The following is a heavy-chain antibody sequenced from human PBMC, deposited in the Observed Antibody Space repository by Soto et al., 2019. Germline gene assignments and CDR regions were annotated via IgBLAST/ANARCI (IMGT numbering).Heavy chain of an antibody. V-gene: IGHV3-30*18. D-gene: IGHD2-15*01. CDR2: ISYDGSNK. CDR3: AKVPIVVVVAATLPWFDP. Sequence: GGSLRLSCAASGFTFSSYGMHWVRQAPGKGLEWVAVISYDGSNKYYADSVKGRFTISRDNSKNTLYLQMNSLRAEDTAVYYCAKVPIVVVVAATLPWFDPWGQGTLVTVPQ. J-gene: IGHJ5*02. CDR1: GFTFSSYG.